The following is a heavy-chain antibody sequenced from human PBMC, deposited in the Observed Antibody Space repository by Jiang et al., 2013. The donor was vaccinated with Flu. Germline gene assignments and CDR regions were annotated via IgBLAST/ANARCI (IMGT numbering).Heavy chain of an antibody. V-gene: IGHV1-69*04. CDR2: IIPILNVV. J-gene: IGHJ4*02. CDR1: GGTFNTYA. CDR3: TLNAGGRYFDNMS. Sequence: GAEVKKPGSSVKVSCRASGGTFNTYAFTWLRQAPGQGPEWMGRIIPILNVVNSAQKFQGRVTLSANKTTSSAYMELSSLTSEDTAIYYCTLNAGGRYFDNMSWGQGTLVTVSS. D-gene: IGHD3-9*01.